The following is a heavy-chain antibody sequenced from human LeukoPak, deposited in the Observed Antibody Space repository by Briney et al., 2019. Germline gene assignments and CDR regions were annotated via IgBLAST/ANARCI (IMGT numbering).Heavy chain of an antibody. CDR2: MNPNSGNT. J-gene: IGHJ4*02. CDR3: AKRYYYGSGSLLA. Sequence: ASVKVSCKASGYSFTGYYMHWVRQAPGQGLEWMGWMNPNSGNTGYAQKFQGRVTMTRNTSISTAYMELSSLRSEDTAVYYCAKRYYYGSGSLLAWGQGTLVTVSS. D-gene: IGHD3-10*01. V-gene: IGHV1-8*02. CDR1: GYSFTGYY.